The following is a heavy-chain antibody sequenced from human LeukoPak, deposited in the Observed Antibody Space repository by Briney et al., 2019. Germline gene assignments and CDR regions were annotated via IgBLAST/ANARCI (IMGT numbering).Heavy chain of an antibody. CDR3: ARVAIAAAQGRGSFNWFDP. Sequence: GGSLRLSCAASAFTFSNYTMNWVRQAPGKGLEWVSSISRSSNYIYYADSVKGRFTITRDNAKNSLYLQMNSLRAVDTAVYYCARVAIAAAQGRGSFNWFDPWGQGTLVTVSS. D-gene: IGHD6-13*01. J-gene: IGHJ5*02. CDR1: AFTFSNYT. CDR2: ISRSSNYI. V-gene: IGHV3-21*01.